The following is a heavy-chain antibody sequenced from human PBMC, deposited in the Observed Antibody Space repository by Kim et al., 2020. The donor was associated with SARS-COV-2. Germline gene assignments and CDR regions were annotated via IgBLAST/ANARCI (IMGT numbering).Heavy chain of an antibody. CDR2: INYSGST. Sequence: SETLSLTCAVYGGSFSGYYWSWIRQPPGKGLEWIGEINYSGSTNYNPSLKSRVTISVDTTKNKFSLMLSSVTAAATAVYYCARGLISKIQRSDAFDIWGQGTMVTVSS. V-gene: IGHV4-34*01. D-gene: IGHD5-18*01. CDR1: GGSFSGYY. CDR3: ARGLISKIQRSDAFDI. J-gene: IGHJ3*02.